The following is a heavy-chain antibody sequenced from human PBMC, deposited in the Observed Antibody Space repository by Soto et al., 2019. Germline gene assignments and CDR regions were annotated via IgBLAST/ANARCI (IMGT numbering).Heavy chain of an antibody. CDR1: GGTFSSYA. V-gene: IGHV1-69*13. CDR3: ARVGPRQTSHFDY. CDR2: IIPIFGTA. J-gene: IGHJ4*02. Sequence: SVKVSCKASGGTFSSYAISWVRQAPGQGLEWMGGIIPIFGTANYAQKFQGRVTITADESTSTAYMELSSLRSEDTAVYYCARVGPRQTSHFDYWGQGTLVTVSS. D-gene: IGHD1-26*01.